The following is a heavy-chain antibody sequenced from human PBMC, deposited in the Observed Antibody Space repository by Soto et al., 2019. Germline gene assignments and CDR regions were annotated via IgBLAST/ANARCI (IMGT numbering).Heavy chain of an antibody. V-gene: IGHV1-69*13. CDR2: IVPIYRTA. Sequence: GASAKASCKARRGTFSSNPLNWARQAPGQGLEWVGGIVPIYRTADYAQKFQGRVTITADESARTSYMELRSLKSQDTAVYYCVRDSGAKLSSSWGQGTLVTVSS. D-gene: IGHD6-13*01. CDR3: VRDSGAKLSSS. CDR1: RGTFSSNP. J-gene: IGHJ4*02.